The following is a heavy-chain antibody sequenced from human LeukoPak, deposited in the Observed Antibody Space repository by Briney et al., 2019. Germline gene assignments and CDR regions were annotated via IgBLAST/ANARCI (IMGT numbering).Heavy chain of an antibody. D-gene: IGHD4-23*01. CDR1: GFTFSDYY. Sequence: PGGSLRLSCAASGFTFSDYYMSWIRQAPGKGLEWVSYISSSSSYTNYADSVKGRFTISRDNAKNSLYLQMNSLRAEDTAVYYCARDRTTFGNSGAFDIWGQGTMVTVSS. CDR2: ISSSSSYT. CDR3: ARDRTTFGNSGAFDI. J-gene: IGHJ3*02. V-gene: IGHV3-11*06.